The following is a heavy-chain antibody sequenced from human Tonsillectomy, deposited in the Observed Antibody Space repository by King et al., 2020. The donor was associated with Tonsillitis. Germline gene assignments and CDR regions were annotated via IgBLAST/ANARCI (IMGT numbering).Heavy chain of an antibody. CDR1: GFTFSNYA. D-gene: IGHD6-19*01. V-gene: IGHV3-64*01. CDR3: ARGTVAVAGTSSLLDY. CDR2: ISNIGSSIVGGT. Sequence: QLVQSGGGFVQPGESLRLSCAASGFTFSNYAVHWVRQAPGKGLEYVLGISNIGSSIVGGTYYANSVKGRFTISRDNSKNTVYLQMGSLRTEDMAVYYCARGTVAVAGTSSLLDYWGQGTLVTVSS. J-gene: IGHJ4*02.